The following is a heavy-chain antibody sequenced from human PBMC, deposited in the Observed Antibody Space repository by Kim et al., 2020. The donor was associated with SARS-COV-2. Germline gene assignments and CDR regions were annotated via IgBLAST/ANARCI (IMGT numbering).Heavy chain of an antibody. CDR3: ASTPDPYYYYYYGMDV. J-gene: IGHJ6*02. CDR2: INHSGST. Sequence: SETLSLTCAVYGGSFSGYYWSWIRQPPGKGLEWIGEINHSGSTNYNPSLKGRVTISVDTSKNQFSLKLSSVTAADTAVYYCASTPDPYYYYYYGMDVWGQGTTVTVSS. CDR1: GGSFSGYY. V-gene: IGHV4-34*01.